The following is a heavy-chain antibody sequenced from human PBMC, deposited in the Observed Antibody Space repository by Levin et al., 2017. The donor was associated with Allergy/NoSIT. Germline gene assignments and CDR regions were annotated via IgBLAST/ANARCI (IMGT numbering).Heavy chain of an antibody. V-gene: IGHV1-18*01. CDR1: GYTFTSYG. CDR3: ARDGGYCSGGSCYYWFDP. CDR2: ISAYNGNT. Sequence: PGGSLRLSCKASGYTFTSYGISWVRQAPGQGLEWMGWISAYNGNTNYAQKLQGRVTMTTDTSTSTAYMELRSLRSDDTAVYYCARDGGYCSGGSCYYWFDPWGQGTLVTVSS. D-gene: IGHD2-15*01. J-gene: IGHJ5*02.